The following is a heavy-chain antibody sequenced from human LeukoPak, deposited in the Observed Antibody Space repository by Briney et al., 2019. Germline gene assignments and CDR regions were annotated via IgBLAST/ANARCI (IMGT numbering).Heavy chain of an antibody. CDR2: ISSSGSTI. D-gene: IGHD3-9*01. J-gene: IGHJ6*03. CDR1: GFTFSDYY. V-gene: IGHV3-11*01. CDR3: ARAQTGYYPYYYYYMDV. Sequence: GGSLRLSCAASGFTFSDYYMSWIRQAPGKGLEWVSYISSSGSTIYYADSVKGRFTISRDNAKNSLYLQMNSLRAEDTAVYYCARAQTGYYPYYYYYMDVWGKGTTVTISS.